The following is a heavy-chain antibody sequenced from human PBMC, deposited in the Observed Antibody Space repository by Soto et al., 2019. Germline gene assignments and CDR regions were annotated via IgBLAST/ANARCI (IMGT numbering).Heavy chain of an antibody. Sequence: QVQLVQCGDEVKKPGASVKVSCKASGYICVNYGIAWVRQARGQGLEWMGWISPYTGNTHSATKVQGRLTMTTDTSTSTADMDLGSLTSDDTAVYYCVMVDNYVTPTPQDVWGQGTTVTVSS. CDR2: ISPYTGNT. CDR1: GYICVNYG. J-gene: IGHJ6*02. CDR3: VMVDNYVTPTPQDV. V-gene: IGHV1-18*01. D-gene: IGHD3-16*01.